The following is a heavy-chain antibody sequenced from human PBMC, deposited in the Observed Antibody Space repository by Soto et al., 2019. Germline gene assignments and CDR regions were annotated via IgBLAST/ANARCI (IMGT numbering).Heavy chain of an antibody. CDR1: GYTFTSYD. Sequence: ASLKVSCKASGYTFTSYDINXVRQATGQGLEWMGWMNPNSGNTGYAQKFKGRVTMTRNTSISTAYMELSSLRSEDTAVYYCARGRSYGFPFDYWGQGTPVTVSS. CDR2: MNPNSGNT. J-gene: IGHJ4*02. CDR3: ARGRSYGFPFDY. V-gene: IGHV1-8*01. D-gene: IGHD5-18*01.